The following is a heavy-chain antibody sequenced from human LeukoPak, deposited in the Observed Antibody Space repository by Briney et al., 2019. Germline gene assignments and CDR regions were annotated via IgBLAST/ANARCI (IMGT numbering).Heavy chain of an antibody. D-gene: IGHD3-3*01. CDR1: GYTFTSYG. CDR3: ARAYLYDFWSTEDY. V-gene: IGHV1-18*01. Sequence: GASVKVSCKASGYTFTSYGISWVRQAPGQGLEWMGWISAYNGNTNYAQKLQGRVTMTTDTSTSTAYMELRSPRSDDTAVYYCARAYLYDFWSTEDYWGQGTLVTVSS. CDR2: ISAYNGNT. J-gene: IGHJ4*02.